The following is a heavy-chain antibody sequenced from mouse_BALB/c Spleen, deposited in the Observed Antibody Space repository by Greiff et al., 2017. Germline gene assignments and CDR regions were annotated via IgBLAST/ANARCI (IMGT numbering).Heavy chain of an antibody. CDR3: ASLFITTVVGYFDV. D-gene: IGHD1-1*01. V-gene: IGHV5-17*02. CDR1: GFTFSSFG. Sequence: EVKLMESGGGLVQPGGSRKLSCAASGFTFSSFGMHWVRQAPEKGLEWVAYISSGSSTIYYADTVKGRFTISRDNPKNTLFLQMTSLRSEDTAMYYCASLFITTVVGYFDVGGAGTTVTVSS. CDR2: ISSGSSTI. J-gene: IGHJ1*01.